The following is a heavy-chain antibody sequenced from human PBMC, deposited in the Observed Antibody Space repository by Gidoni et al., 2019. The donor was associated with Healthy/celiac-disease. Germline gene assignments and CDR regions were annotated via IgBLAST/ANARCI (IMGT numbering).Heavy chain of an antibody. Sequence: EVQLLESGGGLVQPGGSLRLSCAASGFTFSSYAMSWVRQAPGRGLEGVSAISGSGGSTYYADSVKGRFTISRDNSKNTLYLQMNSLRAEDTAVYYCAKGVRGTISFLAFDIWGQGTMVTVSS. V-gene: IGHV3-23*01. CDR2: ISGSGGST. CDR3: AKGVRGTISFLAFDI. J-gene: IGHJ3*02. D-gene: IGHD3-10*01. CDR1: GFTFSSYA.